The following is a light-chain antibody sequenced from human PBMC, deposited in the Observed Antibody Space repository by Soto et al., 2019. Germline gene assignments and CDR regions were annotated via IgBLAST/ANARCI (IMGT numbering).Light chain of an antibody. Sequence: EILLTQSPCTLSLSPGERATLSCRASQSVSSSYLVWYQQKPGQAPRLLIYGASSRATGIPERFSGSGSGTDFTLTISRLEPEDFEVYYCQQYGSSPGTFGQGTRLEIK. CDR2: GAS. V-gene: IGKV3-20*01. J-gene: IGKJ5*01. CDR1: QSVSSSY. CDR3: QQYGSSPGT.